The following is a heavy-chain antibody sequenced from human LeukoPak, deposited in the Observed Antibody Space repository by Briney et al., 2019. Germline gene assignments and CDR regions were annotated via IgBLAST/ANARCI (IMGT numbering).Heavy chain of an antibody. CDR3: AREKIDGDHRGIFDY. V-gene: IGHV4-59*12. D-gene: IGHD3-10*01. CDR2: IYYSGNT. J-gene: IGHJ4*02. Sequence: PSETLSLTCTVSGASISDYYWSWIRQPPGKGLEWIGYIYYSGNTNYNPSLKSRATMSVDTSKSQFPLKLTSVTAADTAVFYCAREKIDGDHRGIFDYWGQGTLVTVSS. CDR1: GASISDYY.